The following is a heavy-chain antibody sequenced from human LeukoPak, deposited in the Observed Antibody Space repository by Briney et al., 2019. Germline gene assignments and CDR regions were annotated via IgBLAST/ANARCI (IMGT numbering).Heavy chain of an antibody. D-gene: IGHD2-15*01. Sequence: GASVKVSCKASGCTFTSYYMHWVGQAPGQGLEWMGIINPSGGSTSYAQKFQGRVTMTRDTSTSTVYMELSSLRSEDTAVYYCAREGEFDCSGGSCYYFDYWGQGTLVTVSS. CDR2: INPSGGST. CDR1: GCTFTSYY. V-gene: IGHV1-46*01. CDR3: AREGEFDCSGGSCYYFDY. J-gene: IGHJ4*02.